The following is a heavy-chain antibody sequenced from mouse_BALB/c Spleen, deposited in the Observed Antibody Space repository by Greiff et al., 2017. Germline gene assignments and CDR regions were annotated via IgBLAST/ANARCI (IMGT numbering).Heavy chain of an antibody. CDR3: ARDGDYDVGFAY. CDR2: IWAGGST. CDR1: GFSLTSYG. D-gene: IGHD2-4*01. Sequence: VKLMESGPGLVAPSQSLSITCTVSGFSLTSYGVHWVRQPPGKGLEWLGVIWAGGSTNYNSALMSRLSISKDNSKSQVFLKMNSLQTDDTAMYYCARDGDYDVGFAYWGQGTLVTVSA. V-gene: IGHV2-9*02. J-gene: IGHJ3*01.